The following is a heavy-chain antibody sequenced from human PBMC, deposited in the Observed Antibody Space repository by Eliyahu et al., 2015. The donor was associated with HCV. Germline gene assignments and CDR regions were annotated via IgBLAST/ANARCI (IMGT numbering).Heavy chain of an antibody. CDR3: VRWGRMGSLDV. D-gene: IGHD3-16*01. CDR1: GLGFXNYT. V-gene: IGHV3-21*01. J-gene: IGHJ6*02. Sequence: EVQLVESGGGLXXPGESLRLXCSVSGLGFXNYTLXWVRLAPGKGLXWISSISATRTYIYYADSVKGRFTISXDNSKKSLFLQMNSLRGDDTAVYYCVRWGRMGSLDVWGQGTTVTVSS. CDR2: ISATRTYI.